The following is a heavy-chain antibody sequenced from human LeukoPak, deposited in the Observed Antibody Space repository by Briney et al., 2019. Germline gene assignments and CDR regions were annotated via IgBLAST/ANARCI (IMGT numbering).Heavy chain of an antibody. J-gene: IGHJ4*02. Sequence: ASVKVSCKASGYTFTGYYMHWVRQAPGQGLEWMGWMNPNSGGTNYAQKFQGWVTMTRDTSISTAYMELSRLRSDDTAVYYCARGDLEDGYNLDYWGQGTLVTVSS. CDR2: MNPNSGGT. V-gene: IGHV1-2*04. CDR3: ARGDLEDGYNLDY. D-gene: IGHD5-24*01. CDR1: GYTFTGYY.